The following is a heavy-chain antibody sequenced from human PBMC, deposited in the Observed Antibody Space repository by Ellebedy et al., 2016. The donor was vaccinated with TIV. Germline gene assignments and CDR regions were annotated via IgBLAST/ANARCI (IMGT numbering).Heavy chain of an antibody. Sequence: GGSLRLXXAASGFTFSSYSMNWVRQAPGKGLEWVSSISSSSSYIYYADSVKGRFTISRDNAKNSLYLQMNSLRAEDTAVYYCAREGEVGGNRYYDFWSGYYTDYYYYYMDVWGKGTTVTVSS. V-gene: IGHV3-21*01. CDR3: AREGEVGGNRYYDFWSGYYTDYYYYYMDV. D-gene: IGHD3-3*01. CDR2: ISSSSSYI. CDR1: GFTFSSYS. J-gene: IGHJ6*03.